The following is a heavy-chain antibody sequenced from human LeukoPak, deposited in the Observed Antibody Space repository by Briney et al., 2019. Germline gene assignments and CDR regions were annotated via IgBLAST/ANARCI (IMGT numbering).Heavy chain of an antibody. CDR2: FSGSGGST. J-gene: IGHJ3*02. CDR3: ARGSRLGVVGRDAFDI. D-gene: IGHD3-3*01. V-gene: IGHV3-23*01. CDR1: GFTFSSYA. Sequence: GGSLRLSCAASGFTFSSYAMSWVRQAPGKGLECISGFSGSGGSTYYADSVKGRFTISRGNAKNSLYLQINSLRAEDTAVYYCARGSRLGVVGRDAFDIWGQGTIVTVSS.